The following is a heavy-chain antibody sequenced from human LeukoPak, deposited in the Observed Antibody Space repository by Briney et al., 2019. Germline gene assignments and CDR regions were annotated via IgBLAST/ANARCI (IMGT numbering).Heavy chain of an antibody. V-gene: IGHV3-33*08. Sequence: GGSLRLSCAASGFSFTTYAMHWVRQAPGQGLEWLTLISSDGFDKYFADSVQGRFTISRDNSKNTLYLQMNSLRAEDTAVYFCARDEGYGSGSFDIWGQGTMVTVSS. D-gene: IGHD3-10*01. CDR2: ISSDGFDK. CDR3: ARDEGYGSGSFDI. J-gene: IGHJ3*02. CDR1: GFSFTTYA.